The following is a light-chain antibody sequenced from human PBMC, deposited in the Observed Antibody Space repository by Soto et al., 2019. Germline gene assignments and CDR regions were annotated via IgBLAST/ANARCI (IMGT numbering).Light chain of an antibody. CDR1: QSISRW. V-gene: IGKV1-5*03. J-gene: IGKJ4*01. CDR3: HQYSDYSSIT. CDR2: KAS. Sequence: DIQMTQSPSTLSASVGDRVTITCRASQSISRWLAWYQQKPGKAPRLLIYKASSVEGGVPSRFSGSGSGTHFTRTISSLQPDDFATYYCHQYSDYSSITFGGGTKVEIE.